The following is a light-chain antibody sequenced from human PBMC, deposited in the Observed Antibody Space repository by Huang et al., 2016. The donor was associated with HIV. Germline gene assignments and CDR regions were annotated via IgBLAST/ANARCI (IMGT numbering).Light chain of an antibody. J-gene: IGKJ1*01. V-gene: IGKV1-17*03. CDR1: QDISNY. CDR2: AAS. CDR3: LQHHGYPRT. Sequence: DIKLTQSPSAMSASVGDRVSITCRASQDISNYLAWFQQKPGGAPKRLIYAASSLQSGVPARFSGSRSGTKCTLTISSLQPEDFATYYCLQHHGYPRTFGQGTNV.